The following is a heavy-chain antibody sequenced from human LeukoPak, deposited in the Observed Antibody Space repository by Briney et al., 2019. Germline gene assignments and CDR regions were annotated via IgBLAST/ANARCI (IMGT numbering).Heavy chain of an antibody. CDR2: ISGNSGYT. Sequence: LSLTCAVYGGSFSGYYWSWIRQAPGKGLEWVSYISGNSGYTNYADSVKGRFTISRDSAKSSLYLQMDILRAEDTAVYYCARGGRKDALDYWGQGTLVTVSS. CDR3: ARGGRKDALDY. D-gene: IGHD1-14*01. J-gene: IGHJ4*02. CDR1: GGSFSGYY. V-gene: IGHV3-11*06.